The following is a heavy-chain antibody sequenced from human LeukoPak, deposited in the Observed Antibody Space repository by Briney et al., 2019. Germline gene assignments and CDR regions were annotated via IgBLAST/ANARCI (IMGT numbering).Heavy chain of an antibody. CDR1: GFTFSTFA. J-gene: IGHJ4*02. D-gene: IGHD2-8*02. CDR3: ATYRQVLLPFES. Sequence: PGGSLRLSCEASGFTFSTFAMIWVRQPPGKGLEWVSSIFPSGGEVHYAVSVRGRFTISRDNSKSTLSLQMNSLRAEDTAIYYCATYRQVLLPFESWGQGTLVTVSS. CDR2: IFPSGGEV. V-gene: IGHV3-23*01.